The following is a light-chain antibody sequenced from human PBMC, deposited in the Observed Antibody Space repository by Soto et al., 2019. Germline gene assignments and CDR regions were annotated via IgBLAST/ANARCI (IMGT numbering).Light chain of an antibody. J-gene: IGKJ2*02. CDR3: QQRSNWCT. V-gene: IGKV3-11*01. Sequence: EIVLTQSPATLSLSPGERATLSCRASQSVSSYLAWYQQKPGQAPRLLIYDASNRATGIPARFSSSGSGTDFTLTISSLEPEDFAVYYRQQRSNWCTFGQGTKLEIK. CDR2: DAS. CDR1: QSVSSY.